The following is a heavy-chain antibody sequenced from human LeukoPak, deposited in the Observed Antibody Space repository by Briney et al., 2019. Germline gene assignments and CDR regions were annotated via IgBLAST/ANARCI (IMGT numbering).Heavy chain of an antibody. Sequence: ASVKVSCKASGYTFTSYAMHWVRQAPGQRLEWMGWINAGNGDTKYSQKFQGRVTITRDTSASTAYMELSGLRSEDTAVYYCARDREYCSGGTCYSASSNWFDPWGQGTLVTVSS. D-gene: IGHD2-15*01. CDR3: ARDREYCSGGTCYSASSNWFDP. V-gene: IGHV1-3*01. CDR1: GYTFTSYA. CDR2: INAGNGDT. J-gene: IGHJ5*02.